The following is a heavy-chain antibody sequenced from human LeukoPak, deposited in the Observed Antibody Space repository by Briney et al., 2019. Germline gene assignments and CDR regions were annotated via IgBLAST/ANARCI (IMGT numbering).Heavy chain of an antibody. CDR2: ISYDGSNK. Sequence: PGGSLRLSCAASGFTFSDYYMSWIRQAPGKGLEWVAVISYDGSNKYYADSVKGRSTISRDNSKNTLYLQMNSLRAEDTAVYYCARARPGSYSNYYYYMDVWGKGTTVTVSS. CDR3: ARARPGSYSNYYYYMDV. J-gene: IGHJ6*03. V-gene: IGHV3-30-3*01. D-gene: IGHD1-26*01. CDR1: GFTFSDYY.